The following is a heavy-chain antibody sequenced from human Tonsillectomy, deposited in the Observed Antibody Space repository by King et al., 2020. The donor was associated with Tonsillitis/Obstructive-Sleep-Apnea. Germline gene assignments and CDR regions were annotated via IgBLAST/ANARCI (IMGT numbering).Heavy chain of an antibody. D-gene: IGHD3-16*01. CDR2: ISWNSDTI. CDR3: AKDIYVSLWDYMDV. J-gene: IGHJ6*03. V-gene: IGHV3-9*01. Sequence: QLVQSGGGLVQPGRSLRLSCVASGFTFDDYAMHWVRQGPGKGLEWVSGISWNSDTIGYGDSVKGRFTISRDNAKNSLYLQMNSLRTEDTALYYCAKDIYVSLWDYMDVWGKGTTVTVSS. CDR1: GFTFDDYA.